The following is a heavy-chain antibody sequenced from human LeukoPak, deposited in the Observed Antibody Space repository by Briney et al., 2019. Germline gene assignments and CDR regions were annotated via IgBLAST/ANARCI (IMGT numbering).Heavy chain of an antibody. CDR2: INPNSGDT. J-gene: IGHJ4*02. V-gene: IGHV1-2*02. D-gene: IGHD3-16*01. CDR1: GYTFTDYY. CDR3: ARDIWNLRLIYY. Sequence: ASVKVSCKASGYTFTDYYLHWVRHAPGQGLEWMVWINPNSGDTKYAQNFQGRVTMTGDTSISTGYMELSGLTSDDTAVYYCARDIWNLRLIYYWGQGTLVTVSS.